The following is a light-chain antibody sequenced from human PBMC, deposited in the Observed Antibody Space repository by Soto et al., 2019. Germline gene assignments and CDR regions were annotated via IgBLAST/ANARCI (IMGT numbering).Light chain of an antibody. CDR2: AAS. J-gene: IGKJ1*01. Sequence: DIQMTQSPSRLSASVGDRVTITCRASQSICYWFAWYQQKPGKAPKLLIYAASTLQSGVPSRFSGSGSGTDFTLTISCLQSEDSATYYCQQYNSYRAFGQGTKVDI. CDR3: QQYNSYRA. CDR1: QSICYW. V-gene: IGKV1-5*01.